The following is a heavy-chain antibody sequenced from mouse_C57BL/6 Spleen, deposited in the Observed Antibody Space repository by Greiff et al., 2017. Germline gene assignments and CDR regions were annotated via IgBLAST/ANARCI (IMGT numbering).Heavy chain of an antibody. CDR1: GFTFSDYG. CDR2: ISSGSSTI. V-gene: IGHV5-17*01. CDR3: ASPRWLLRNYAMDY. J-gene: IGHJ4*01. Sequence: EVMLVESGGGLVKPGGSLKLSCAASGFTFSDYGMHWVRQAPEKGLEWVAYISSGSSTIYYADTVKGRFNISRDNAKNTLFLQMTSLRSEDTAMYYCASPRWLLRNYAMDYWGQGTSVTVSS. D-gene: IGHD2-3*01.